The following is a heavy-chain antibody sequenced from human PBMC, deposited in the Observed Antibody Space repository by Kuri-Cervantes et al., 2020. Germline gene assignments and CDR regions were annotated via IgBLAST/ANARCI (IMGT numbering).Heavy chain of an antibody. CDR1: GFTFSNHA. J-gene: IGHJ4*02. Sequence: GGSLRLSCAASGFTFSNHAMSWVRQAPGKGLEWVSCITWNSGTIGYADSVKGRFSISRDNAKNSLYLQMNSLRGEDTAVYYCARGFFDYWGQGTLVTVSS. V-gene: IGHV3-9*01. CDR3: ARGFFDY. CDR2: ITWNSGTI.